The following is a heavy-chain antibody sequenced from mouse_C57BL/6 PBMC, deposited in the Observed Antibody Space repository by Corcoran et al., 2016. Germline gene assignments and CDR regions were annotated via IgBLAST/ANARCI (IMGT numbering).Heavy chain of an antibody. V-gene: IGHV1-26*01. CDR3: ARKRDYYSNYDYAMDY. CDR2: INPNNGGT. D-gene: IGHD2-5*01. J-gene: IGHJ4*01. Sequence: EVQLQQSGPELVKPGASVKISCKASGYTFTDYYMNWVKQSHGKSLEWIGDINPNNGGTSYNQKFKGKATLTVDKSSSTAYMELRSLTSEDSAVYYCARKRDYYSNYDYAMDYWGQGTSVTVSS. CDR1: GYTFTDYY.